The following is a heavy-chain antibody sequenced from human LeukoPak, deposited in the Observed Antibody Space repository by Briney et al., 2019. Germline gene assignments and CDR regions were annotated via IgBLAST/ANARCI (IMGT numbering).Heavy chain of an antibody. CDR1: GGSISGSSYF. CDR2: IYYSGST. D-gene: IGHD6-19*01. V-gene: IGHV4-39*01. Sequence: SETLSLTCTVSGGSISGSSYFWGWIRQPPGKGLEWIGSIYYSGSTYYNPSLESRVTISVDTSKNQFSLKLSSVTAADTAVYYCARDYVGVAGTFDYWGQGTLVTVSS. CDR3: ARDYVGVAGTFDY. J-gene: IGHJ4*02.